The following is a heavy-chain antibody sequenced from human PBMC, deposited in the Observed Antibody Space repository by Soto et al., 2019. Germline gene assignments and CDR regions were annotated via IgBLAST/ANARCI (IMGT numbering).Heavy chain of an antibody. CDR2: ISFDGIKK. V-gene: IGHV3-30*18. J-gene: IGHJ3*02. CDR1: GFTFRSYD. CDR3: AKGLLAIVGTTLPRDAFNI. D-gene: IGHD1-26*01. Sequence: GGSLRLSCAASGFTFRSYDMHWVRQAPGKGLEWMGLISFDGIKKYYADSVKGRFTISRDSSKNKLYLEMNSLRPEDTAVYYCAKGLLAIVGTTLPRDAFNIWGQGTMVTVSS.